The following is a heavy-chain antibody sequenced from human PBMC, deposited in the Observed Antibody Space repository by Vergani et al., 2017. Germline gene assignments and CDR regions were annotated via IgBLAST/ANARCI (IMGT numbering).Heavy chain of an antibody. D-gene: IGHD2-2*01. J-gene: IGHJ6*02. CDR1: GGTFNNCA. CDR3: ARVPPAAENYYYYGMDV. Sequence: QVQLVQSGAEVKKPGSSVKVSCKASGGTFNNCAISWVRQAPGQGLEWMGRIIPILGIANYAQKFQGRVTITAEKSTSTAYMELSSLRSEDTAVYYCARVPPAAENYYYYGMDVWGQGTTVTVSS. CDR2: IIPILGIA. V-gene: IGHV1-69*04.